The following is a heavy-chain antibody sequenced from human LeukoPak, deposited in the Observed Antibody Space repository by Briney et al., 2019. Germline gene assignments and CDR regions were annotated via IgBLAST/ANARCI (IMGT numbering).Heavy chain of an antibody. CDR1: GASIRSYF. D-gene: IGHD2-21*02. Sequence: PSETLSLTCSVSGASIRSYFWSWIRQSPGKGKEWIGYVYDNDISNFNPSLESRVTILVDRSKSQFSLKLRSVTAADTAVYYCARGLVLAADDAFDIWGPGTMVTVSS. CDR3: ARGLVLAADDAFDI. J-gene: IGHJ3*02. CDR2: VYDNDIS. V-gene: IGHV4-59*01.